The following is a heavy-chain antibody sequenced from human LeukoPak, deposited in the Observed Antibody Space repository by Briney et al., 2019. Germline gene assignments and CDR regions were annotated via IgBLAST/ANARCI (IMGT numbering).Heavy chain of an antibody. J-gene: IGHJ4*02. CDR1: GFDLGHYE. CDR3: ARDSQWLVPFDY. V-gene: IGHV3-21*01. Sequence: GGSLRLSCAASGFDLGHYEVNWVRQAPGKGLEWVSSISSSSSYIYYADSVKGRFTISRDNAKNSLYLQMNSLRAEDTAVYYCARDSQWLVPFDYWGQGTLVTVSS. D-gene: IGHD6-19*01. CDR2: ISSSSSYI.